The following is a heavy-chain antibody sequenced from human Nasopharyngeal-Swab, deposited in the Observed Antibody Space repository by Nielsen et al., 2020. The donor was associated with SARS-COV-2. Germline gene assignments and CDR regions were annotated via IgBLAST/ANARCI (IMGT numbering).Heavy chain of an antibody. CDR3: ARPSPSVGVLWFGELSYAFDI. V-gene: IGHV4-39*01. Sequence: SETLSLTCTVSGGSISSSSYYWGWIRQPPGKGLEWIGSIYYSGGTYYNPSLKSRGTISVDTSKNQFSLKLSSVTAADTAVYYCARPSPSVGVLWFGELSYAFDIWGQGTMVTVSS. CDR1: GGSISSSSYY. CDR2: IYYSGGT. D-gene: IGHD3-10*01. J-gene: IGHJ3*02.